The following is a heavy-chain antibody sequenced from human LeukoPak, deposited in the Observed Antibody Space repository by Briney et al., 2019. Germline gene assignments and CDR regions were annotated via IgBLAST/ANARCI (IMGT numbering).Heavy chain of an antibody. D-gene: IGHD3-10*01. Sequence: RPSETLSLTCTVSGVSVSRSPYYWGWIRQPPGKGLEWIGEINHSGSTNYNPSLKSRVTISVDTSKNQFSLKLSSVTAADTAVYYCARTGRVYYYYYMDVWGKGTTVTVSS. CDR3: ARTGRVYYYYYMDV. CDR2: INHSGST. CDR1: GVSVSRSPYY. J-gene: IGHJ6*03. V-gene: IGHV4-39*07.